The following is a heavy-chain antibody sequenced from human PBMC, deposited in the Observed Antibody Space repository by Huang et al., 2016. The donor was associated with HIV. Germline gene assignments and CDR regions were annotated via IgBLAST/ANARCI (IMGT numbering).Heavy chain of an antibody. CDR1: GFTFSTDN. Sequence: EVQLMESGGGLVQPGGSLRLSCAASGFTFSTDNMNWVRQAPGKGLELVSYITSSSGSIYYADSVKGRFTISRDNAKNSLYLQMNSLRAEDTAVYYCARFGSYYYGSGSYLDAFDIWGQGTMVTVSS. V-gene: IGHV3-48*01. D-gene: IGHD3-10*01. CDR2: ITSSSGSI. CDR3: ARFGSYYYGSGSYLDAFDI. J-gene: IGHJ3*02.